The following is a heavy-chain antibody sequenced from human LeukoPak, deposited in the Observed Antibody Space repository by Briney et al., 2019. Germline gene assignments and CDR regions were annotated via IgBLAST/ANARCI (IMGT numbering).Heavy chain of an antibody. CDR2: IIPIFGTA. CDR3: ARDLLAVVASD. CDR1: GGTFSSYA. D-gene: IGHD2-15*01. V-gene: IGHV1-69*05. Sequence: SVKVSCKASGGTFSSYAISWLRQAPGQGLEWMGRIIPIFGTANYAQKLQGRVTITTDESTSTAYMERSSLRSEDTAVCYCARDLLAVVASDWGQGTLVTVSS. J-gene: IGHJ4*02.